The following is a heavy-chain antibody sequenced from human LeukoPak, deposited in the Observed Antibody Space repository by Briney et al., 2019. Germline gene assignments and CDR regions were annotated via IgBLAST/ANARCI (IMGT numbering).Heavy chain of an antibody. V-gene: IGHV3-7*01. CDR2: IKQDGSEK. Sequence: GGSLRLSCATSGFTFVDYGLSWVRQAPGKGLEWVANIKQDGSEKYYVDSVKGRFTISRDNAKNSLYLQMNSLRAEDTAVYYCARDLYSSSDYYFDYWGQGTLVTVSS. J-gene: IGHJ4*02. D-gene: IGHD6-6*01. CDR1: GFTFVDYG. CDR3: ARDLYSSSDYYFDY.